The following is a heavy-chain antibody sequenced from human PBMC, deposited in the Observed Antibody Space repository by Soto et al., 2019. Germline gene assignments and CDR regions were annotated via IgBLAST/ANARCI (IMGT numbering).Heavy chain of an antibody. CDR2: INPNSGDT. D-gene: IGHD3-9*01. J-gene: IGHJ4*02. Sequence: QVHLVQSGAEVKNLGASVKVSCKASGYTFTDYYIHWVRQAPGQGLEWVGWINPNSGDTNYEQRFQGWVTMTRDTSIITAYMELSRLRSDDTSVYYCARPYYDILSGFYVQFDYWGQGTLVTVAS. V-gene: IGHV1-2*04. CDR3: ARPYYDILSGFYVQFDY. CDR1: GYTFTDYY.